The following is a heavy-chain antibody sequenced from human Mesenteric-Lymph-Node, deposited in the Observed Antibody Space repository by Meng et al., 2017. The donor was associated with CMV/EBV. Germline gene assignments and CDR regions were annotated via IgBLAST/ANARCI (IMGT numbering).Heavy chain of an antibody. D-gene: IGHD4-17*01. CDR2: VYWNDDK. J-gene: IGHJ4*02. CDR3: AHKLTYGDDDFDY. V-gene: IGHV2-5*01. CDR1: GFSLTTHGVG. Sequence: FSGFSLTTHGVGVGWIGQSPGQALEWLTLVYWNDDKRYNPSLKTRLTITKDTSRNQVVLTMTSMDPVDTATYYCAHKLTYGDDDFDYWGQGTLVTVSS.